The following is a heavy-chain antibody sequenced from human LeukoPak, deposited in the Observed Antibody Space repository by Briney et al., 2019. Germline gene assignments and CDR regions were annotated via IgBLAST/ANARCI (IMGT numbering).Heavy chain of an antibody. Sequence: PGGSLRLSCAASGITFTTYAMSWVRQAPGKGLEWVSAISDGGGSTYYADSVKGRFTISRDNSKNTLYLQMISLRAEDTAIYYCVARESLNIRSSGWDGGLDYWGQGTLVTVSS. D-gene: IGHD6-19*01. CDR3: VARESLNIRSSGWDGGLDY. CDR2: ISDGGGST. V-gene: IGHV3-23*01. CDR1: GITFTTYA. J-gene: IGHJ4*02.